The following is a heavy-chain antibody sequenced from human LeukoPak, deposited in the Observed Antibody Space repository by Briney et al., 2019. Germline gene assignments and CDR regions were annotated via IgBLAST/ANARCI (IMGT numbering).Heavy chain of an antibody. J-gene: IGHJ4*02. V-gene: IGHV3-74*01. CDR2: INSDESST. D-gene: IGHD4-23*01. CDR1: GFTFSNYW. Sequence: GGSLRLSCAASGFTFSNYWMRWVRQAPGKGLVWVSHINSDESSTSYADSVKGRFTISRDNAKNTLYLQMNSLRAEDTAVYYCARARTTVLRYFNHWGQGTLVIVSS. CDR3: ARARTTVLRYFNH.